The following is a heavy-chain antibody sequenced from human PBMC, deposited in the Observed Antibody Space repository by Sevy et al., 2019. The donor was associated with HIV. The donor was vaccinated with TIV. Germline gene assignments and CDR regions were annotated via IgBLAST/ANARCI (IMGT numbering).Heavy chain of an antibody. V-gene: IGHV5-51*01. J-gene: IGHJ4*02. CDR1: GYNFTRYW. CDR3: ARGSESYDF. D-gene: IGHD3-10*01. Sequence: GESLKISCKVSGYNFTRYWIGWVRQMPGKGLEWLGIFHPGDSESRYSPSFKGQVTISADKSITTAYLQWSSLKASDTGMYYCARGSESYDFWGQGTLVTVSS. CDR2: FHPGDSES.